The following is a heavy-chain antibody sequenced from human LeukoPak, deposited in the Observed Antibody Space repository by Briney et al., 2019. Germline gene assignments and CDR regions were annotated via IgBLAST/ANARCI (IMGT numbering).Heavy chain of an antibody. D-gene: IGHD6-13*01. CDR3: AKDISKWGSSWYGGGFDY. CDR2: ISWNSGSI. Sequence: PGGSLRLSCAASGFTFDDYAMHWVRQAPGKGLEWVSGISWNSGSIGYADSVKGRFTISRDNAKNSLYLQMNSLRAEDTALYYCAKDISKWGSSWYGGGFDYWGQGTLVTVSS. CDR1: GFTFDDYA. J-gene: IGHJ4*02. V-gene: IGHV3-9*01.